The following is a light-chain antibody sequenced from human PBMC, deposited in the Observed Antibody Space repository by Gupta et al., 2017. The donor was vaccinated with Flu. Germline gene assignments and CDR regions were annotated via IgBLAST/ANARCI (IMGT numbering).Light chain of an antibody. V-gene: IGKV2-28*01. CDR2: LGS. CDR1: QSLLHSNGYNY. J-gene: IGKJ5*01. CDR3: MQALQTPIT. Sequence: SSCRSSQSLLHSNGYNYLDWFLQKPGQSPQLLIYLGSSRASGVPDRFSGSGSGTDFTLKISRVEAEDVGVYYCMQALQTPITFGHGTRLEIK.